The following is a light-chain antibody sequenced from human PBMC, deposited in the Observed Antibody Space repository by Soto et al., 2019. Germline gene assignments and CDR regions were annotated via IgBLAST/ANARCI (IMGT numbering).Light chain of an antibody. J-gene: IGKJ4*01. CDR1: QDIKQY. CDR2: DGS. CDR3: QQYENLPVT. V-gene: IGKV1-33*01. Sequence: DIQMTQSPSSLSASVGDRITITCQASQDIKQYVNWYQQKPGKAPVLLIFDGSRLEAGAPSRFSGSGCGTEFSFTISSQQPEYFETSYCQQYENLPVTFGGGTKVQIK.